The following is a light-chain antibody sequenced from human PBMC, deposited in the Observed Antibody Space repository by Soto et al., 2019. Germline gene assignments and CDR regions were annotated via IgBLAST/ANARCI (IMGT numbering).Light chain of an antibody. Sequence: QSALTQPASVSGSPGQSITIPCTGTSSDIGAYYAVSWYQQHPGKAPKLLIYDVANRPSGVSDRFSGSKSGNTASLAISGLQAEDEADYYCRSYTTSRTLVFGGGTKVTVL. J-gene: IGLJ2*01. CDR2: DVA. CDR3: RSYTTSRTLV. V-gene: IGLV2-14*03. CDR1: SSDIGAYYA.